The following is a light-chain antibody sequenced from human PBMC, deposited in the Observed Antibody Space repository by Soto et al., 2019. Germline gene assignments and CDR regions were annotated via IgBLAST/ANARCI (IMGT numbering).Light chain of an antibody. J-gene: IGKJ1*01. CDR1: QYIGDF. Sequence: DIQMTQSPSSLSASVGDRVTITCRASQYIGDFLNWYQQTPGKAPKLLIFGASNLHIGVPSRFSGSGSGTEFTLTISSLQPDDFATYYCQQYNSYSTWTFGQGTKVDIK. CDR2: GAS. CDR3: QQYNSYSTWT. V-gene: IGKV1-5*01.